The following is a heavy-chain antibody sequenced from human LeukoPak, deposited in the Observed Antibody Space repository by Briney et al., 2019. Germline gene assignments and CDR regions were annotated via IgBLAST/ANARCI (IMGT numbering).Heavy chain of an antibody. J-gene: IGHJ5*02. CDR3: ARHPRYCSSTSCPFDP. CDR2: IYPGDSDT. D-gene: IGHD2-2*01. CDR1: GYSFTSYW. Sequence: GESLKISCKGSGYSFTSYWIGWVRQMPGKGLEWMGIIYPGDSDTRYSPYFQGQVTISADKSISTAYLQWSSLKASDTAMYYCARHPRYCSSTSCPFDPWGQGTLVTVSS. V-gene: IGHV5-51*01.